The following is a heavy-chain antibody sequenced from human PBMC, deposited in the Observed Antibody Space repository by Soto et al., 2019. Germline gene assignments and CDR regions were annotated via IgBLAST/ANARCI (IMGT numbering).Heavy chain of an antibody. D-gene: IGHD3-22*01. CDR3: ASYYPHGYYYYMDV. V-gene: IGHV3-21*01. Sequence: GGSLRLSCAASGFTFSSYSMNWVRQAPGKGLEWVSSISSSSSYIYYADSVKGRFTISRDNAKNSLYLQMNSLRAEDTAVYYCASYYPHGYYYYMDVWGKGTTVTVSS. CDR2: ISSSSSYI. CDR1: GFTFSSYS. J-gene: IGHJ6*03.